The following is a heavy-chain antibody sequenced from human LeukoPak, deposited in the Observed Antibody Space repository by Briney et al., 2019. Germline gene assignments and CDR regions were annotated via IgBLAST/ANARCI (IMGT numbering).Heavy chain of an antibody. CDR3: ARSCPDYYDSSGYRPFDY. CDR1: GGSISSGGYY. J-gene: IGHJ4*02. D-gene: IGHD3-22*01. Sequence: SETLSLTCTVSGGSISSGGYYWSWIRQHPGKGLEWIGYICYSGSTYYNPSLKSRVTISVDTSKNQFSLKLSSVTAADTAVYYCARSCPDYYDSSGYRPFDYWGQGTLVTVSS. V-gene: IGHV4-31*03. CDR2: ICYSGST.